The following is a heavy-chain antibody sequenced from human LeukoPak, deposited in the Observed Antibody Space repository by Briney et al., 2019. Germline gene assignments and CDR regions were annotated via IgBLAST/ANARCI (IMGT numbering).Heavy chain of an antibody. J-gene: IGHJ4*02. V-gene: IGHV4-59*01. CDR2: IYYSGST. Sequence: SETLSLTCTVSGGSISSYYWSWIRQPPGKGLEWIGYIYYSGSTNYNPSLKSRVTIPVDTSKNQFSLKLSSVTAADTAVYYCAREIYGGGDYWGQGTLVTVSS. D-gene: IGHD4-23*01. CDR1: GGSISSYY. CDR3: AREIYGGGDY.